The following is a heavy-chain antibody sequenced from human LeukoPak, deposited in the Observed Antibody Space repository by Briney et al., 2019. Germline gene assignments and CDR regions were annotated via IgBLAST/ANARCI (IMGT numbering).Heavy chain of an antibody. CDR2: IKQDGSEN. D-gene: IGHD3-16*02. Sequence: GGSLRLSCAASGFTFNTYWMSWVRQAPGKGLEWVANIKQDGSENYYVDSVKGRFTISRDNAKNSVYLQMNRLRVEDTAVYYCARRSYRGVITVYYYYYMDVWGKGTPVTVSS. J-gene: IGHJ6*03. CDR1: GFTFNTYW. V-gene: IGHV3-7*01. CDR3: ARRSYRGVITVYYYYYMDV.